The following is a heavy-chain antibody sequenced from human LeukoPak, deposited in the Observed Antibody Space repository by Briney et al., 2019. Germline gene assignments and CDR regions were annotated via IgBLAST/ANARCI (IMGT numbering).Heavy chain of an antibody. CDR2: IYYSGST. CDR3: ARDCRIAAAGNYYYYMDV. CDR1: GGSISSYY. V-gene: IGHV4-59*12. Sequence: SETLSLTCTVSGGSISSYYWSWIRQPPGKGLEWIGYIYYSGSTNYNPSLKSRVTISVDTSKNQFSLKLSSVTAADTAVYYCARDCRIAAAGNYYYYMDVWGKGTTVTVSS. D-gene: IGHD6-13*01. J-gene: IGHJ6*03.